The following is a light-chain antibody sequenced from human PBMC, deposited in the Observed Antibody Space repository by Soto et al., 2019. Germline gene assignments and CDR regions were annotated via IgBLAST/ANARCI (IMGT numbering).Light chain of an antibody. V-gene: IGKV3-20*01. CDR2: GAS. CDR1: QSVSSY. Sequence: EIVLTQSPATLSLSPGERATLSCRASQSVSSYLAWYQQKPGQPLRLLIYGASSRATGIPDRFSGSGSGADFTLTISRLEPEDFALYYCQQYGTSPITFGQGTRLEIK. J-gene: IGKJ5*01. CDR3: QQYGTSPIT.